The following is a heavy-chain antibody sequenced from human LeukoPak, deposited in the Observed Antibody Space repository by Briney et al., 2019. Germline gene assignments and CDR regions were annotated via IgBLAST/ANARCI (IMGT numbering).Heavy chain of an antibody. D-gene: IGHD3-22*01. J-gene: IGHJ4*02. CDR1: GFTFSTYE. CDR3: AREGGVNYYDLDYFDY. CDR2: ISSSGGTI. Sequence: GGSLRLSCVGSGFTFSTYEMAWVRQAPGKGLEWVSCISSSGGTIYYADSVKGRFTISRDNAKNSLYLQMNSLRAEDTAVYYCAREGGVNYYDLDYFDYWGQGTLITVSS. V-gene: IGHV3-48*03.